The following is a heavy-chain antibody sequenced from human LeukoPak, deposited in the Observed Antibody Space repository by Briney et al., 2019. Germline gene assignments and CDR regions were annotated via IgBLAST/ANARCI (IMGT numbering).Heavy chain of an antibody. CDR3: ARDQEDYGDYVSNY. J-gene: IGHJ4*02. V-gene: IGHV3-23*01. CDR1: GFTFSSYA. Sequence: KSGGSLRLSCAASGFTFSSYAMSWVRQAPGKGLEWVSAISGSGGSTYYADSVKGRFTISRDNSKNTLYLQMNSLRAEDTAVYYCARDQEDYGDYVSNYWGQGTLVSVSS. D-gene: IGHD4-17*01. CDR2: ISGSGGST.